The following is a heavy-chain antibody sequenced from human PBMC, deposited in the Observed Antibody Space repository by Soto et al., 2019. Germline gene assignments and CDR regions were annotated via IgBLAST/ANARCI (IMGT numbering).Heavy chain of an antibody. D-gene: IGHD2-8*02. V-gene: IGHV3-30*03. Sequence: VQLVESGGGVVQPGNSLRLSCEVSGIVFSSFGMHWVRQAPGKGLEWVAVISFDTSNSYYADSVNGRFTISRDNSKNLLFLQMDGLRPEDTAVYWCMTPGTSDHSDYWGRGTLVTVSA. CDR1: GIVFSSFG. CDR3: MTPGTSDHSDY. CDR2: ISFDTSNS. J-gene: IGHJ4*02.